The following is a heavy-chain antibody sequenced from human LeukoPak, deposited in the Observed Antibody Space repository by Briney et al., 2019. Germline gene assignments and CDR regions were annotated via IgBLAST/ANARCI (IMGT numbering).Heavy chain of an antibody. CDR3: ARGSTYYYDSSGYLVDY. CDR2: ITSSSAST. Sequence: PGGSLRLSCAASGFTFSTFAMIWVRQPPGKGLEWVSGITSSSASTFYADSVKGRFSISRDNSKNKLYLQMNNLRAEDTAVYYCARGSTYYYDSSGYLVDYWGQGTLVTVSS. D-gene: IGHD3-22*01. V-gene: IGHV3-23*01. J-gene: IGHJ4*02. CDR1: GFTFSTFA.